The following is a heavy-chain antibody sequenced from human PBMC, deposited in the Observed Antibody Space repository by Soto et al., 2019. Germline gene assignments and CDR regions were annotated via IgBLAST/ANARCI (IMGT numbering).Heavy chain of an antibody. D-gene: IGHD2-2*01. Sequence: SETLSLTCTVSGDSISGGASFWSWIRQPPGKGLEWIANVYYSGSSYYNPSLKSRLTISVDTTKNQFSLQLKSMTAADTAVYYCAKLSCTSSTCYFPSWFDPWGQGTLGTVS. CDR2: VYYSGSS. CDR3: AKLSCTSSTCYFPSWFDP. V-gene: IGHV4-31*03. J-gene: IGHJ5*02. CDR1: GDSISGGASF.